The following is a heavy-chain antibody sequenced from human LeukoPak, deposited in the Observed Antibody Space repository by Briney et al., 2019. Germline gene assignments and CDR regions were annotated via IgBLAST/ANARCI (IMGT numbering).Heavy chain of an antibody. CDR3: ARDSSGWYMGDLDY. D-gene: IGHD6-19*01. Sequence: SETLSLTCTVSGGSISSSSYYWGRIRQPPGKGLEWIGEINHSGSTNYNPSLKSRVTISVDTSKNQFSLKLSSVTAADTAVYYCARDSSGWYMGDLDYWGQGTLVTVSS. V-gene: IGHV4-39*07. J-gene: IGHJ4*02. CDR2: INHSGST. CDR1: GGSISSSSYY.